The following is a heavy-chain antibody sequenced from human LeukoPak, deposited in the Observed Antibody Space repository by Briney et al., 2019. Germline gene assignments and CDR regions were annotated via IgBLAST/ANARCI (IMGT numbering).Heavy chain of an antibody. J-gene: IGHJ5*02. Sequence: ASVKVSCKASGYTFTSYDINWVRQATGQGLEWMGWMNPNSGNTGYAQKFQGRVTMTRNTSISTTYMELSSLRSEVTAVYYCARTYYYDSSGYYNWFDPWGQGTLVTVSS. V-gene: IGHV1-8*01. CDR2: MNPNSGNT. D-gene: IGHD3-22*01. CDR1: GYTFTSYD. CDR3: ARTYYYDSSGYYNWFDP.